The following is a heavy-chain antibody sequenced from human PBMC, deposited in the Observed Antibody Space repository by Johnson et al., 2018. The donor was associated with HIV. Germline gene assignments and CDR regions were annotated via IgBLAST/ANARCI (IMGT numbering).Heavy chain of an antibody. CDR3: ARDHLRRSHAFDI. V-gene: IGHV3-11*01. CDR1: GFTFSDYY. Sequence: HVQLVESGGGLVKPGGSLRLSCAASGFTFSDYYMSWIRQAPGKGLEWVSYISSSGSTIYYADSVKGRFTISRDNSKNTLYLQMNSLRAEDTAVYYWARDHLRRSHAFDIWGQGTMVTVSS. D-gene: IGHD2-15*01. J-gene: IGHJ3*02. CDR2: ISSSGSTI.